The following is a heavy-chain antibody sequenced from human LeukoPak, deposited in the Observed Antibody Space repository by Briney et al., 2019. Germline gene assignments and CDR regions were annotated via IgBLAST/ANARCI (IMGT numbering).Heavy chain of an antibody. V-gene: IGHV3-66*01. CDR1: GLSVSSNY. J-gene: IGHJ4*02. CDR3: ARSFYDILIGYYQYFDY. Sequence: PGGSLRLSCVASGLSVSSNYMSWVRQAPGNGLEWGSVIYRDGSPYYAESVKGRFTISRDNSKNTLYIQMNSLRAEDTAVYYCARSFYDILIGYYQYFDYWGQGTLVTVSS. D-gene: IGHD3-9*01. CDR2: IYRDGSP.